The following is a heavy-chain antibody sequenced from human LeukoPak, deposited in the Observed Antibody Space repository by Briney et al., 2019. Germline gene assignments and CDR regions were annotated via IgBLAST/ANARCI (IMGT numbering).Heavy chain of an antibody. D-gene: IGHD4-17*01. CDR2: ISAYNGNT. V-gene: IGHV1-18*04. Sequence: GASVKVSCKASGYTFTGYYMHWVRQAPGQGLEWMGWISAYNGNTNYAQKLQGRVTMTTDTSTSTAYMELRSLRSDDTAVYYCARGMTTVTPGDWGQGTLVTVSS. J-gene: IGHJ4*02. CDR3: ARGMTTVTPGD. CDR1: GYTFTGYY.